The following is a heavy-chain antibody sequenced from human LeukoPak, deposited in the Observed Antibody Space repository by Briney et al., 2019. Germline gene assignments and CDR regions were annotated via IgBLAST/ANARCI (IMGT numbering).Heavy chain of an antibody. D-gene: IGHD2-15*01. Sequence: PSETLCLTCTVSGGSISSYYWSWIRQPPGKGLEWIGFIYYSGSTNYNPSLKSRVTISVDTSKNQFSLKLSSVTAADTAVYYCARVASGRGPYWYFDLWGRGTLVTVSS. V-gene: IGHV4-59*13. CDR3: ARVASGRGPYWYFDL. CDR1: GGSISSYY. J-gene: IGHJ2*01. CDR2: IYYSGST.